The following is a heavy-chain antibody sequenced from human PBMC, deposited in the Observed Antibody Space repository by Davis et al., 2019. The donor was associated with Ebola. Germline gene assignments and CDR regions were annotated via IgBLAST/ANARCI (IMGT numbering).Heavy chain of an antibody. J-gene: IGHJ4*02. CDR3: ARGLFSRGRDY. CDR1: GFTVSSNY. CDR2: IYSGGST. Sequence: GALKISCAASGFTVSSNYMSWVRQAPGKGLEWVSVIYSGGSTYYADSVKGRFTISRDNSKNTLYLQMNSLRAEDTAVYYCARGLFSRGRDYWGQGTLVTVSS. D-gene: IGHD6-13*01. V-gene: IGHV3-53*01.